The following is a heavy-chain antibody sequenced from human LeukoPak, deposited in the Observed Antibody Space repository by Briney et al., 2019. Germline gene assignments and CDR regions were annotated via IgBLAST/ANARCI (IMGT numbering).Heavy chain of an antibody. J-gene: IGHJ3*02. CDR1: GGSISSYY. Sequence: SETLSLTCTVSGGSISSYYWSWIRQPPGKGLEWIGYIYYSGSTNYNPSLKSRVTISVDTSKNQFSLKLSSVTAADTAVYYCARQRGSGWQIHDAFDIWGQGTMVTVSS. CDR3: ARQRGSGWQIHDAFDI. CDR2: IYYSGST. D-gene: IGHD6-19*01. V-gene: IGHV4-59*08.